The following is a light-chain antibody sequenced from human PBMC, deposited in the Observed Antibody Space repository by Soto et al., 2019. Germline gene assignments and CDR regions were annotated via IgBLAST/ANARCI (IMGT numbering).Light chain of an antibody. J-gene: IGLJ1*01. V-gene: IGLV2-8*01. CDR2: EVN. CDR3: SSSAGSSFV. CDR1: SSDVGRYNY. Sequence: QSVLTQPPSASGSPGQSVTISCTGTSSDVGRYNYVSWYQQHPGKAPKLMISEVNNRASGVPDRFSGSKSGNTASLTVSGLQAADEADYYCSSSAGSSFVYGSGTKVTGL.